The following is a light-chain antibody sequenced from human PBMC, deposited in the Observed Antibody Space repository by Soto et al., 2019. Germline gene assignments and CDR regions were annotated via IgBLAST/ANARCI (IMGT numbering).Light chain of an antibody. CDR2: GAS. Sequence: EIVLTQSPGTLSLSPGERATLSCRASQSVSSSYLAWYQQKPGQAPRLLIYGASSRATGIPDRFSGSGSGTDFTLPISRLEPEDFAVYYCQQYGSSLRTFGQGTKVDIK. J-gene: IGKJ1*01. CDR1: QSVSSSY. V-gene: IGKV3-20*01. CDR3: QQYGSSLRT.